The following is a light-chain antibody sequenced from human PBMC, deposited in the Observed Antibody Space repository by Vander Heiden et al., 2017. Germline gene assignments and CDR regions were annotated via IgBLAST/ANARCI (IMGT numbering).Light chain of an antibody. CDR3: SSYTSSSVVV. J-gene: IGLJ2*01. CDR2: DVS. Sequence: QSALTQPAYVSGSPGQSITISCTGTSSDVGGYNYVSWYQQHPGKAPKLMIYDVSNRPSGVSNRFSGSKSGNTASLTISGLQAEDEADYYCSSYTSSSVVVFGGGTKLTVL. V-gene: IGLV2-14*01. CDR1: SSDVGGYNY.